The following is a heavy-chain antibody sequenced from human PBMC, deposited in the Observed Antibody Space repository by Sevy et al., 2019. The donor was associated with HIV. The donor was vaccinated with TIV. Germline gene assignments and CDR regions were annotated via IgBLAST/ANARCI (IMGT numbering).Heavy chain of an antibody. D-gene: IGHD3-3*01. V-gene: IGHV1-18*01. Sequence: ASVKVSCKASGYTFTSYGISWVRQAPGQGLEWMGWISAYNGNTNYAQKLQGRVTMTTDTSTSTAYMELRSLRSDDTAVYYCARDVPTIFGVPNGRSWFDPWGQETLVTVSS. CDR1: GYTFTSYG. CDR3: ARDVPTIFGVPNGRSWFDP. CDR2: ISAYNGNT. J-gene: IGHJ5*02.